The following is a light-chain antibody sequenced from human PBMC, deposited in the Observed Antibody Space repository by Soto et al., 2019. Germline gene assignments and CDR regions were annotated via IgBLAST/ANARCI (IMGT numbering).Light chain of an antibody. J-gene: IGKJ4*01. CDR2: AAS. V-gene: IGKV1-12*01. CDR1: QYISSW. CDR3: QQVDSFPRT. Sequence: DIRMTQSPSSVSASVGDRVTITCRASQYISSWLAWYQQTPGKAPKLLIYAASSLQSGVPSRFGGSGSGTDFTLTISSLHPEDSATYYCQQVDSFPRTFGGGTKVEIK.